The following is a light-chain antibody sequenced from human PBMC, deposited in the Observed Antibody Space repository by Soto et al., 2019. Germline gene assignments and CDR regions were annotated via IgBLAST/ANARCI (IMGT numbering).Light chain of an antibody. J-gene: IGKJ1*01. CDR1: QSVGTLY. Sequence: IVLTQSPGTLSLSPGDRATLSCRASQSVGTLYLAWYQQKPGQAPRLLISGTSTRATGIPDRFSGSASGTVFAHTISGLEPEDFAVYYCQQYGTSPRSFGQGTRV. V-gene: IGKV3-20*01. CDR3: QQYGTSPRS. CDR2: GTS.